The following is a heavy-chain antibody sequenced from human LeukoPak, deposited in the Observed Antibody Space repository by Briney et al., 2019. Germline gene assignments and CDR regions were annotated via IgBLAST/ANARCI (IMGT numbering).Heavy chain of an antibody. Sequence: GGSLRLSCAASGFTFSSYGMHWVRQAPGKGLEWVAVIWYDGSNKYYADSVEGRFTISRDNSKNTLYLQMNSLRAEDTAVYYCARASLVAGTDAEYFQHWGQGTLVTVSS. V-gene: IGHV3-33*01. CDR2: IWYDGSNK. J-gene: IGHJ1*01. D-gene: IGHD6-19*01. CDR1: GFTFSSYG. CDR3: ARASLVAGTDAEYFQH.